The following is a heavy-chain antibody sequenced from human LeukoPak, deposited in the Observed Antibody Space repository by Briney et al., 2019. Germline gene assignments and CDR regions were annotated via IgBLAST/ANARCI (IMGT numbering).Heavy chain of an antibody. CDR2: IRSKANSYAT. CDR1: GFTFSGSA. D-gene: IGHD3-22*01. Sequence: GGPLRLSCAASGFTFSGSAMHWVRQASGKGLEWVGRIRSKANSYATAYAASVKGRFTISRDDSKNTAYLQMNSLKTEDTAVYYCTRHNYYDSSGLFDYWGQGTLVTVSS. CDR3: TRHNYYDSSGLFDY. V-gene: IGHV3-73*01. J-gene: IGHJ4*02.